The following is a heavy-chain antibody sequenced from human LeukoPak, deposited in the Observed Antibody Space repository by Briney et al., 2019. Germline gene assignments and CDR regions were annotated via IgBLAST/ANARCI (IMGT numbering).Heavy chain of an antibody. D-gene: IGHD2-15*01. CDR3: ASGCSGGSRCSAYYYYGMDV. Sequence: GGSLRLSCAASGFTLSSYSMNWVRQAPGKGLEWVSSISSSSSYIYYADSVKGRFTISRDNAKNSLYLQMNSLRAEDTAVYYCASGCSGGSRCSAYYYYGMDVWGQGTTVTVSS. J-gene: IGHJ6*02. CDR2: ISSSSSYI. CDR1: GFTLSSYS. V-gene: IGHV3-21*01.